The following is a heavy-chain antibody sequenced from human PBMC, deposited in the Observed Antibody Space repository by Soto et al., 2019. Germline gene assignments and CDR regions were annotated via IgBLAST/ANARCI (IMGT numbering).Heavy chain of an antibody. CDR3: SKNNVAPAFVGFEY. Sequence: GESLRLSCAVSGFNFDNSYMSWVRQAPGKGLEWVSILYSGGQTYYTESVRGRFTISRDISKNTLDLQMNRLTADDTAVYYCSKNNVAPAFVGFEYWGQGTLVTVSS. V-gene: IGHV3-53*01. J-gene: IGHJ4*02. CDR1: GFNFDNSY. CDR2: LYSGGQT. D-gene: IGHD2-2*01.